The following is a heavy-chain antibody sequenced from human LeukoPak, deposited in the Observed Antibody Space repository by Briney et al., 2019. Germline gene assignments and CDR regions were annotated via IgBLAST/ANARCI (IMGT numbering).Heavy chain of an antibody. V-gene: IGHV3-23*01. J-gene: IGHJ6*02. CDR3: AKERNYDILSYYYYGMDV. Sequence: GGSLRLSCAASGFTFSSYAMSWVRQAPGKGLEWVSAISGSGGSTYYADSVKGRFTISRDNSKNTLYLQMNSLRAEGTAVYYCAKERNYDILSYYYYGMDVWGQGTTVTVSS. D-gene: IGHD3-9*01. CDR2: ISGSGGST. CDR1: GFTFSSYA.